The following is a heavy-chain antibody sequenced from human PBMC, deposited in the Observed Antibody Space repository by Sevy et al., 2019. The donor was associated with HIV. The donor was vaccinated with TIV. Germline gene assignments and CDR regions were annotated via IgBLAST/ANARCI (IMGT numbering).Heavy chain of an antibody. J-gene: IGHJ4*02. CDR1: GFTFSDYY. V-gene: IGHV3-11*01. Sequence: GGSLRLSCAASGFTFSDYYMTWIRQAPRKGLEWVSYISSSGSAIFYADSVKGRFTISRDNTKKSLYLQMSSLRAEDTAVYYCARKGFDWNEFDYWGQGILVTVSS. CDR2: ISSSGSAI. D-gene: IGHD1-1*01. CDR3: ARKGFDWNEFDY.